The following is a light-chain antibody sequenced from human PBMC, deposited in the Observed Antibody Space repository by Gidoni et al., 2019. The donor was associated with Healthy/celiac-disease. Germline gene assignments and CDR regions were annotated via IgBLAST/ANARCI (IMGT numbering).Light chain of an antibody. V-gene: IGKV3-20*01. CDR1: QSVSSSY. CDR3: QQYGSSPRT. Sequence: IVLTQSPGTLSLSPGARATLSCRSSQSVSSSYLAWYQQKPGQAPRLLIYGASSRATGIPDRFSGSGSGTDFTLTISRLEPEDIAVYYCQQYGSSPRTFGQGTKVEIK. CDR2: GAS. J-gene: IGKJ1*01.